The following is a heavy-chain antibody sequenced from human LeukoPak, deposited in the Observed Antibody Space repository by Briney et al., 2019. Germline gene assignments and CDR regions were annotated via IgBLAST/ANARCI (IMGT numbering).Heavy chain of an antibody. CDR1: GYSISSGYY. CDR3: ARRGIVNWFDP. CDR2: IYHSGST. D-gene: IGHD3-22*01. V-gene: IGHV4-38-2*01. Sequence: SETLSLTCAVSGYSISSGYYWGWIRQPPGKGLEWIGSIYHSGSTYYNPSLKSRVTISVDTSKTQFSLKLSSVTAADTAVYYCARRGIVNWFDPWGQGTLVTVSS. J-gene: IGHJ5*02.